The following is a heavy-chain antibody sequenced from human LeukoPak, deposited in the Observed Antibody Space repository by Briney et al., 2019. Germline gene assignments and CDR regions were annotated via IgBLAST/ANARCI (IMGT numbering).Heavy chain of an antibody. D-gene: IGHD6-13*01. J-gene: IGHJ4*02. Sequence: PSETLSLTCAVYGGSFSGYYWSWIRQPPGKGLEWIGEINHSGSTNYNPSLKSRVTISVDTSKNQFSLKLSSVTAADTAVYYCARGQAAAGYYYFDYWGQGTLVTVS. CDR1: GGSFSGYY. CDR2: INHSGST. V-gene: IGHV4-34*01. CDR3: ARGQAAAGYYYFDY.